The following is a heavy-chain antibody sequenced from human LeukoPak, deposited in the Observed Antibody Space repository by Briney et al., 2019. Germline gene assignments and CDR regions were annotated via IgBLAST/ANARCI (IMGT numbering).Heavy chain of an antibody. Sequence: GESLKISCKGSGYSFTSYWIGWVRQMPGKGLEWMGIIYPGESDTRYSPSFQGQVTISADKSISTAYLQWSSLKASDTAMYYCARSALGPASDYYYMDVWGKGTTVTVSS. J-gene: IGHJ6*03. CDR3: ARSALGPASDYYYMDV. V-gene: IGHV5-51*01. CDR2: IYPGESDT. D-gene: IGHD1-14*01. CDR1: GYSFTSYW.